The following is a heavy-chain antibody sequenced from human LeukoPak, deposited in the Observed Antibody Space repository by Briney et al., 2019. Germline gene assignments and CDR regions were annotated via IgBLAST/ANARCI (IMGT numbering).Heavy chain of an antibody. CDR3: AGAEEASLDAFDI. CDR2: IIPIFGTA. CDR1: GGTFSSYA. V-gene: IGHV1-69*05. D-gene: IGHD1-26*01. Sequence: SVKVSCKASGGTFSSYAISWVRQAPGQGLEWMGGIIPIFGTANYAQKFQGRVTITTDESTSTAYMELSSLRSEDTAVYYCAGAEEASLDAFDIWGQGTMVTVSS. J-gene: IGHJ3*02.